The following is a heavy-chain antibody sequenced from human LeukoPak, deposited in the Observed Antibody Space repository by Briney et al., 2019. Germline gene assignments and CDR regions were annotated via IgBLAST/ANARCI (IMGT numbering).Heavy chain of an antibody. CDR2: IYHTGST. D-gene: IGHD2-2*01. V-gene: IGHV4-4*02. CDR3: ARVRTSTNLNWFDP. CDR1: GGSISTANW. J-gene: IGHJ5*02. Sequence: SETLSLTCAVSGGSISTANWWNWVRQPPGKGLEWIGEIYHTGSTNYNPSLKSRVTISVDKSKNQFSLKLSSVTAADTAVYYCARVRTSTNLNWFDPWGQGTLVTVSS.